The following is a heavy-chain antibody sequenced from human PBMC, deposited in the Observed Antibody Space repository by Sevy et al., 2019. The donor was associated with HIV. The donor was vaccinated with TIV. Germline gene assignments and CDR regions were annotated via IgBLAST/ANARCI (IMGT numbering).Heavy chain of an antibody. D-gene: IGHD6-13*01. CDR3: ARTSRSSWYVDY. V-gene: IGHV3-74*01. Sequence: GGSLRLSCAASGFTFSSYWMHWVRQAPGKGLVWVSRSNSDGSSTSYADSVKGRFTISRDNAKNTLYLQMNSLGAEDTAVYYCARTSRSSWYVDYWGQGTLVTVSS. CDR1: GFTFSSYW. CDR2: SNSDGSST. J-gene: IGHJ4*02.